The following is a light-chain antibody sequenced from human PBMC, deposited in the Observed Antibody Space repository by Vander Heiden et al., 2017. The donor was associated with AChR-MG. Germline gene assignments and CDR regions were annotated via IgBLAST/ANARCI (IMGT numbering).Light chain of an antibody. V-gene: IGLV7-43*01. CDR3: LLYYGGAQGAV. Sequence: QTVVTQEPSLTVSPGGTVTLTCASSTGAVTSGYYPNWFQQKPGQAPRALIYGTSNKHSWTPARFSGSLLGDKAALTVSGVQPEDEAEYYCLLYYGGAQGAVFGGGTQLTVL. CDR1: TGAVTSGYY. J-gene: IGLJ7*01. CDR2: GTS.